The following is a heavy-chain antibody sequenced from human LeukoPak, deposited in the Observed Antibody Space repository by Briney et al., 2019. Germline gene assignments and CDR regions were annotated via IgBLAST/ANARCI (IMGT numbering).Heavy chain of an antibody. CDR1: GFTFSSYA. D-gene: IGHD3-10*01. Sequence: TGGSLRLSCAASGFTFSSYAMHWVRQAPGKGLEWVAVISYDGSNKYYADSVKGRFTISRDNSKNTLYLQMNSLRAEDTAVYYCARDRDQYYYGSGNDFDYWGQGTLVTVSS. CDR3: ARDRDQYYYGSGNDFDY. J-gene: IGHJ4*02. CDR2: ISYDGSNK. V-gene: IGHV3-30*04.